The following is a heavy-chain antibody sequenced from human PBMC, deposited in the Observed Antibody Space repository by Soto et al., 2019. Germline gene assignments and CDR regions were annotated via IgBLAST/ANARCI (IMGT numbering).Heavy chain of an antibody. D-gene: IGHD2-15*01. J-gene: IGHJ6*02. CDR2: IIPIPGTA. Sequence: QVQLVQSGAEVKKPGSSVKVSCKASGGTFGSYAISCVRQAPGQGLEWMGGIIPIPGTANYAQKFQGRVTTAADKSTSTASMELRSMRAEDTAVYYCARAQGNGSSLAIYYYYYYGMDVWGQGTTVTVSS. V-gene: IGHV1-69*06. CDR3: ARAQGNGSSLAIYYYYYYGMDV. CDR1: GGTFGSYA.